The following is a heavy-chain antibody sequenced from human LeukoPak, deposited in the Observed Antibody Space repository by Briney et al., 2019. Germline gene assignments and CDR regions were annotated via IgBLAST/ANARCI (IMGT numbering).Heavy chain of an antibody. V-gene: IGHV4-34*01. J-gene: IGHJ6*03. D-gene: IGHD3-10*01. CDR3: ARGRMSMIRGALRGTTSYYDHYYMDV. Sequence: SETLSFTCAVYAGSFSGYYWSCLRQPPGKGLEWFGEINHSERTNSNPSLKSRVTISVDTSKNQFSLKLSSVTAADTAVYYCARGRMSMIRGALRGTTSYYDHYYMDVWGNGTTVTVSS. CDR1: AGSFSGYY. CDR2: INHSERT.